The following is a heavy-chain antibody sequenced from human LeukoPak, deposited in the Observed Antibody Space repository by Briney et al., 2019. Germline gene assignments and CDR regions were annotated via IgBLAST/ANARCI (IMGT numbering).Heavy chain of an antibody. Sequence: GGSLRLSCAASGFTFSSYAMHWVRQAPGKGLEWVAVISYDGSNKYYADSVKGRFTISRDNSKNTLYLQMNSLRAEDTAVYYCTRSGYPFDYWGQGTLVTVSS. V-gene: IGHV3-30-3*01. J-gene: IGHJ4*02. CDR1: GFTFSSYA. D-gene: IGHD5-12*01. CDR3: TRSGYPFDY. CDR2: ISYDGSNK.